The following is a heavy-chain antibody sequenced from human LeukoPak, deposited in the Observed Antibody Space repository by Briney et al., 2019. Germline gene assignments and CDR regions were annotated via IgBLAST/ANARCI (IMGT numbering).Heavy chain of an antibody. Sequence: AETLSLTCAVYGGSFSGYYWSWIRQPPGKGLEWIGEINHSGSTNYNPSLKSRVTISVDTSKSQFSLKLSSVTAADTAVYYCARGPSLDYWGQGTLVTVSS. J-gene: IGHJ4*02. CDR1: GGSFSGYY. V-gene: IGHV4-34*01. CDR2: INHSGST. CDR3: ARGPSLDY.